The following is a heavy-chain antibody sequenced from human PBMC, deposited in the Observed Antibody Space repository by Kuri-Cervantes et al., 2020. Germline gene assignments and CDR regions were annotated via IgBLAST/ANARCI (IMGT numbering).Heavy chain of an antibody. CDR1: GGSISSGGYY. Sequence: SETLSLTCTVSGGSISSGGYYWSWIRQHPGNGLEWIGYIYYSGSTYYNPSLKSRVTISVDTSKNQFSLKLSSVTAADTAVYYCARGYYGYYGMDVWGQGTTVTVSS. CDR3: ARGYYGYYGMDV. J-gene: IGHJ6*02. D-gene: IGHD4-17*01. V-gene: IGHV4-31*03. CDR2: IYYSGST.